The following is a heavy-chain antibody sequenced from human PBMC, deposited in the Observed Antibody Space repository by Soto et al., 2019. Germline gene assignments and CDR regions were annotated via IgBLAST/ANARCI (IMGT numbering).Heavy chain of an antibody. V-gene: IGHV3-23*01. Sequence: EVQLLESGGDLVQPGGSLRLSCAASGFTFRDYGMSWVRQAPGKGLEWVSAIVGGGTTYYADSVKGRFTISRDNSRNTLHLQTNSLSAEDTAVDYCVKNVAPGGTVGFEPWGQGNQGTVSS. J-gene: IGHJ5*02. CDR2: IVGGGTT. CDR3: VKNVAPGGTVGFEP. D-gene: IGHD1-26*01. CDR1: GFTFRDYG.